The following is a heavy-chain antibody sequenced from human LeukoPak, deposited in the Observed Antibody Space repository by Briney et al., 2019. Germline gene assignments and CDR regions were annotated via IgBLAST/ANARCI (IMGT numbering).Heavy chain of an antibody. CDR1: GFTFGDYA. Sequence: GRSLRLSCTASGFTFGDYAMSWFRQAPGKGLEWVGFIRSKAYGGTTEYAASVKGRFTISRDDSKSIAYLQMNSRKTEDTAVYYCTRATSIAAAGTEGYYFDYWXXXTLVTVSS. J-gene: IGHJ4*01. CDR2: IRSKAYGGTT. CDR3: TRATSIAAAGTEGYYFDY. V-gene: IGHV3-49*03. D-gene: IGHD6-13*01.